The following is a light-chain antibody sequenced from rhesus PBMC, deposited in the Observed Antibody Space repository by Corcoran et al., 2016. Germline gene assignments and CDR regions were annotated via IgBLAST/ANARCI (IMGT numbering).Light chain of an antibody. CDR3: SSYAGSNTFDI. V-gene: IGLV2-32*02. CDR2: EVS. J-gene: IGLJ1*01. Sequence: QAALTQPRSVYGSPGQSVTISCTGTSSDIGGYNYVSWYQQHPGTAPKLMIYEVSKRPSGVSDRFSGSKSGNTASLTISGLQAEDEADYYCSSYAGSNTFDIFGAGTRLTVL. CDR1: SSDIGGYNY.